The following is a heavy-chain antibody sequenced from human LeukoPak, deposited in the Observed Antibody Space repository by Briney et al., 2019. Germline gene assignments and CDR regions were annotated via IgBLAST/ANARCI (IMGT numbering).Heavy chain of an antibody. CDR2: IKQDGSEK. CDR3: ALGLRYCSSTSCYPYAFDI. V-gene: IGHV3-7*03. D-gene: IGHD2-2*01. Sequence: GGSLRLSCAASGFTFSSYWMSWVRQAPGKGLEWVANIKQDGSEKYYVDSVKGRFTISRDNAKNSLYVQMSSLRAADTAVYYCALGLRYCSSTSCYPYAFDIWGQGTMVTVSS. CDR1: GFTFSSYW. J-gene: IGHJ3*02.